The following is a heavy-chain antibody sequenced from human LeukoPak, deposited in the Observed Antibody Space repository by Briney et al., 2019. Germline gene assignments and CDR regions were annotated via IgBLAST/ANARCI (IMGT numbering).Heavy chain of an antibody. Sequence: GGSLRLSCATSGFTFSSYWMHWVRQAPGKGLVWDSRINTDGSSTSYADSVKGRFTISRDNAKNTLYLQMNSLRAEDTAVYYCARVDTAMENWFDPWGQGTLVTVSS. D-gene: IGHD5-18*01. J-gene: IGHJ5*02. V-gene: IGHV3-74*01. CDR2: INTDGSST. CDR1: GFTFSSYW. CDR3: ARVDTAMENWFDP.